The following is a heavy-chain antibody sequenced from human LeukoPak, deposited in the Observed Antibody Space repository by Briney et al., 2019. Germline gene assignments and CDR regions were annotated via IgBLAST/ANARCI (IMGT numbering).Heavy chain of an antibody. D-gene: IGHD7-27*01. CDR3: ARDLGPEGYFDY. J-gene: IGHJ4*02. CDR1: GYTFTSYD. CDR2: IIPIFGTA. V-gene: IGHV1-69*05. Sequence: SVKVSCKASGYTFTSYDINWVRQATGQGLEWMGRIIPIFGTANYAQKFQGRVTITTDESTSTAYMELSSLRSEDTAVYYCARDLGPEGYFDYWGQGTLVTVSS.